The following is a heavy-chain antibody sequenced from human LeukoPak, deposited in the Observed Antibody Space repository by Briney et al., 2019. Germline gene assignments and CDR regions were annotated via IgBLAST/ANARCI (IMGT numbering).Heavy chain of an antibody. CDR1: GYSVSAGYY. V-gene: IGHV4-38-2*02. Sequence: PSETLSLTCAVSGYSVSAGYYWGWIRQSPGKGLEWIGSISHRGTTYHNPSLKSRIIISLDTSKNQLSLSLTSVTAADTATYYCTREQAGTIVDDWGQGTPVTVSS. D-gene: IGHD1-1*01. CDR3: TREQAGTIVDD. J-gene: IGHJ4*02. CDR2: ISHRGTT.